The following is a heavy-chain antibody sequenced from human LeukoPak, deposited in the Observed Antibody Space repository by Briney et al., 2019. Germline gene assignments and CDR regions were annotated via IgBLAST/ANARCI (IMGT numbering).Heavy chain of an antibody. CDR3: ERGLDLGSRGYYYFDYNDYYMDV. V-gene: IGHV1-18*01. CDR2: IIAFNDDT. CDR1: GYTFTNYG. J-gene: IGHJ6*03. Sequence: ASVKVSCKASGYTFTNYGITWVRQAPGQGLEWMGWIIAFNDDTHYAQKLQGRVAMTTDTSTRTVYMELRSLRHDDTAVYYCERGLDLGSRGYYYFDYNDYYMDVWGKGTTVAVSS. D-gene: IGHD3-22*01.